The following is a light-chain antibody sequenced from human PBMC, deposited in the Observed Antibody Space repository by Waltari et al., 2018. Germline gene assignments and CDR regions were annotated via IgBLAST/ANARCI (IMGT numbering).Light chain of an antibody. CDR1: QSVSRY. J-gene: IGKJ4*01. V-gene: IGKV3-11*01. CDR2: DAS. CDR3: HQRSNWPPI. Sequence: EIVLTQSPATLSLSPGERATLSCRASQSVSRYLAWYQPKPGQAPRLLIYDASNRATGIPARFSGSGSGTDFTLTISSLEPEDFAVYYCHQRSNWPPIFGGGTKVEIK.